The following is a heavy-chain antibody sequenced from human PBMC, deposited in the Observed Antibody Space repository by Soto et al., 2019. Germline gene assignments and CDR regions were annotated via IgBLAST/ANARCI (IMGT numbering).Heavy chain of an antibody. D-gene: IGHD3-22*01. CDR2: ISGSGGST. Sequence: SGGSLRLSCAASGFTLSSYWMSWVRQAPGKGLEWVSAISGSGGSTYYADSVKGRFTISRDNSKNTLYLQMNSLRAEDTAVYYCAKYYYDSSFFDYWGQGTLVTVSS. CDR1: GFTLSSYW. CDR3: AKYYYDSSFFDY. V-gene: IGHV3-23*01. J-gene: IGHJ4*02.